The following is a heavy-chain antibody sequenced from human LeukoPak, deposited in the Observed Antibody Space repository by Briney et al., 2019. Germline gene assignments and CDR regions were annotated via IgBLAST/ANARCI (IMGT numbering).Heavy chain of an antibody. CDR1: GYTFTSYG. CDR3: ARGYEYGWYHP. Sequence: ASVKVSCKASGYTFTSYGISWVRQAPGQGLEWMGWINPNRGATTSAQKFQDRVTMTRDTSISTGFMELNSVRSDDTAVYYCARGYEYGWYHPWGQGTLVTVSS. V-gene: IGHV1-2*02. CDR2: INPNRGAT. J-gene: IGHJ5*02. D-gene: IGHD3-16*01.